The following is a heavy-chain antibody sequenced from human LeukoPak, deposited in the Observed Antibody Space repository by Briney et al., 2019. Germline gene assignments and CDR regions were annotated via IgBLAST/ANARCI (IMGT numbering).Heavy chain of an antibody. J-gene: IGHJ4*02. V-gene: IGHV3-33*01. Sequence: GGSLRLSCAASGFTFRSYGMHWVRQAPGKGLEWVAVTWYDGSNKYYADSVKGRFTISRDNAKNSLYLQMNSLRAEDTAVYYCAREGSSFDSSGFFRGYWGQGTLVTVSS. CDR3: AREGSSFDSSGFFRGY. CDR2: TWYDGSNK. D-gene: IGHD3-22*01. CDR1: GFTFRSYG.